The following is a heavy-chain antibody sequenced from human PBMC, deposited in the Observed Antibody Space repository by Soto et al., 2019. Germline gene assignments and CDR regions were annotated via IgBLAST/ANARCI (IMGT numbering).Heavy chain of an antibody. J-gene: IGHJ4*02. CDR3: ARVRDDSSGYYRLGPFDY. CDR1: GYTFTGYY. CDR2: INPNSGGT. D-gene: IGHD3-22*01. Sequence: ASVKVSCKASGYTFTGYYMHWVRQAPGQGLEWTGWINPNSGGTNYAQKFQGRVTMTRDTSISTAYMELSRLRSDDTAVYYCARVRDDSSGYYRLGPFDYWGQGTLVTVSS. V-gene: IGHV1-2*02.